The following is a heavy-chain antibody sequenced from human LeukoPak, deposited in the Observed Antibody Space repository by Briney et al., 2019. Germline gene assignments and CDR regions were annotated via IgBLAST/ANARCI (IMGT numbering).Heavy chain of an antibody. J-gene: IGHJ4*02. D-gene: IGHD3-16*02. CDR1: GFTFSSYG. Sequence: PGGSLRLSCGASGFTFSSYGMHWVRQAPGKGLEWVAFIRYDGSNKYYADSVKGRFTISRDNSKNTLYLQMNSLRAEDTAVYYCAVAAYDYVWGSYRRGYYFDYWGQGTLVTVSS. CDR2: IRYDGSNK. V-gene: IGHV3-30*02. CDR3: AVAAYDYVWGSYRRGYYFDY.